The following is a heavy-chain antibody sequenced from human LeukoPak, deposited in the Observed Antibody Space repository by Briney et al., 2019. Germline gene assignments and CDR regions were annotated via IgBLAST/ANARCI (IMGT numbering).Heavy chain of an antibody. CDR1: GFTFSSYG. Sequence: GGSLRLSCAASGFTFSSYGMHWVRQAPGKGLEWVAVISYDGSNKYYADSVKGRFTISRDNSKNTLYLQMNSLRADDTAVYYCGRGTVWHLGSYGMDVWGQGTTVSVSS. CDR2: ISYDGSNK. D-gene: IGHD3-16*01. V-gene: IGHV3-30*03. CDR3: GRGTVWHLGSYGMDV. J-gene: IGHJ6*02.